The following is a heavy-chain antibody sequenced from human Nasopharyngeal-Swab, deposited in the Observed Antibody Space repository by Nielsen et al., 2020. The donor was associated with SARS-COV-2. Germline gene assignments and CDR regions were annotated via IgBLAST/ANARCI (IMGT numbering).Heavy chain of an antibody. CDR2: IYYSGST. V-gene: IGHV4-59*01. J-gene: IGHJ4*02. CDR3: ARGGAEYYDFWSGYYVFDY. Sequence: IRQPPGKGLEWIGYIYYSGSTNYNPSLESRVTISVDTSKNQFSLKLSSVTAADTAVYYCARGGAEYYDFWSGYYVFDYWGQGTLVTVSS. D-gene: IGHD3-3*01.